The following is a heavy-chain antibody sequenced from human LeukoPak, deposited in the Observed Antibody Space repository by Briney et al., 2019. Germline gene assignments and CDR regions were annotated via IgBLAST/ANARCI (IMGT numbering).Heavy chain of an antibody. J-gene: IGHJ4*02. CDR1: GFRFSDYW. Sequence: GGSLRLSCVVSGFRFSDYWMHWVRKAPGKGLVWVSGIKTDGSDRRYADFVTGRFTISRDNAKNTLFLQMNSLRAEDTAVYYCKRDFLTVTTNDYWGQGTLVTVSS. D-gene: IGHD4-11*01. CDR3: KRDFLTVTTNDY. CDR2: IKTDGSDR. V-gene: IGHV3-74*01.